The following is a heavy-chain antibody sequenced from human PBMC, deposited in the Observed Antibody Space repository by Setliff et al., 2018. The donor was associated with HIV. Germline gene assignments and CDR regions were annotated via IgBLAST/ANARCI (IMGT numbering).Heavy chain of an antibody. CDR3: ARFYGSYDVGGFDI. D-gene: IGHD3-16*01. CDR1: GYSFITYW. J-gene: IGHJ3*02. V-gene: IGHV5-51*01. Sequence: GESLKISCKGSGYSFITYWIGWVRQRPGKGLEWMGIMNPDGSNTRYSPSFQGQVTISVDESISTAYLQWSSLKASDTAFYYCARFYGSYDVGGFDIWGQGTKVTVSS. CDR2: MNPDGSNT.